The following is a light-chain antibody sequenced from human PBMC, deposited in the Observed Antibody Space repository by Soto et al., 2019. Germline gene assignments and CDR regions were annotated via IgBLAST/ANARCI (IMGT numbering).Light chain of an antibody. CDR3: QQRRSWQVT. CDR2: GAS. V-gene: IGKV3D-20*02. Sequence: DIVLTQSPCTLSLSPGERATLSCRASQSVYSSYLAWYQQKPGQAPRLLISGASSRATGTPDRFSGSGSGTDFTLTISSLEPEDFAVYYCQQRRSWQVTFGQGTRLEIK. J-gene: IGKJ5*01. CDR1: QSVYSSY.